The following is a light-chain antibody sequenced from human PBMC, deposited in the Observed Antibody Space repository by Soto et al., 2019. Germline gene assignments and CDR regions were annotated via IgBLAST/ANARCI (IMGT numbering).Light chain of an antibody. CDR2: DAS. V-gene: IGKV1-33*01. J-gene: IGKJ2*01. CDR3: QQYDYLPSGYT. CDR1: QDISNY. Sequence: DIQMTQSPSSLSASVGDRVTITCQASQDISNYLNWYQQKPGKAPKLLIYDASNLETGVPSRFSGSGSGTDFTFTISSLQPEDIATYYCQQYDYLPSGYTFGQGTKLEIK.